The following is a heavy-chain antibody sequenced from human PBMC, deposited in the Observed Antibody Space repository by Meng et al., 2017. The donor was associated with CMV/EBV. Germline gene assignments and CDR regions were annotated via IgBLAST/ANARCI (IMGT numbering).Heavy chain of an antibody. D-gene: IGHD5-24*01. J-gene: IGHJ4*02. V-gene: IGHV1-69*01. Sequence: GQLGQAGAEVKKPGASVKVSCKPSGHTFPDYYINWVRQAPGQGLEWMGGIIPIFGTANYAQKFQGRVTITADESTSTAYMELSSLRSEDTAVYYCARMPRDGYNYIDYWGQGTLVTVSS. CDR1: GHTFPDYY. CDR3: ARMPRDGYNYIDY. CDR2: IIPIFGTA.